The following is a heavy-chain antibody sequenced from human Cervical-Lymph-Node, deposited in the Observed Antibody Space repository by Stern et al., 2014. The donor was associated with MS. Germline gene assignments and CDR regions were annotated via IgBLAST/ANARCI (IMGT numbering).Heavy chain of an antibody. Sequence: EVQLVESGGGLVKPGGSLRLSCAASGFTFSSYSMNWVRQAPGQGLELVSSISSSRSYIYYADSVKGRFTISSDNAQNSLFLPMNSLRAEDAAVYYCARETGDSSGYWYYFDYWGQGTLVTVSS. D-gene: IGHD3-22*01. CDR2: ISSSRSYI. V-gene: IGHV3-21*01. CDR3: ARETGDSSGYWYYFDY. J-gene: IGHJ4*02. CDR1: GFTFSSYS.